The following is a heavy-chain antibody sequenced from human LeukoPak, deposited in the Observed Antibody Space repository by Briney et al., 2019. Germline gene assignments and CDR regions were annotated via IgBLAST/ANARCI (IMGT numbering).Heavy chain of an antibody. J-gene: IGHJ4*02. CDR3: ARLVVTYSYYFAY. Sequence: PSETLSLTCTVSGGSISSYYWSWIRQPPGKGLEWIGYIYYSGSTNYNPSLKSRVTISVDTSKNQFSLKLSSVTAADTAVYYCARLVVTYSYYFAYWGQGTLVTVSS. V-gene: IGHV4-59*01. D-gene: IGHD2-15*01. CDR1: GGSISSYY. CDR2: IYYSGST.